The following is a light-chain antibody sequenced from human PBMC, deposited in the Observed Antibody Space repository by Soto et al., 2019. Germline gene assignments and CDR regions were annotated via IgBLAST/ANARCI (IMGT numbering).Light chain of an antibody. V-gene: IGKV3-11*01. J-gene: IGKJ1*01. CDR3: QQRSNWWT. Sequence: EIVLTQSPATLSLSPGERATLSCRASQSFSSYLAWYQQKPGQAPRLLIYDASNRATGIPARFSGSWSGTDFTLTISSLEPEDFAVYYCQQRSNWWTFGQGTKVDIK. CDR1: QSFSSY. CDR2: DAS.